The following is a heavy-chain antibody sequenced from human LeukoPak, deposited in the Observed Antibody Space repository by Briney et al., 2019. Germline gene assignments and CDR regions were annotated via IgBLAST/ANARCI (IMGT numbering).Heavy chain of an antibody. Sequence: ASVKVSCKASGYTFTGYYMHCVRQAPGQGLEWMGWINPNSGGTNYAQKFQGRVTMTRDTSISPAYMELSRLRSDDTAVYYCAKDLYYYDSSGYLPFDYWGQGTLVTVSS. J-gene: IGHJ4*02. CDR1: GYTFTGYY. V-gene: IGHV1-2*02. CDR3: AKDLYYYDSSGYLPFDY. D-gene: IGHD3-22*01. CDR2: INPNSGGT.